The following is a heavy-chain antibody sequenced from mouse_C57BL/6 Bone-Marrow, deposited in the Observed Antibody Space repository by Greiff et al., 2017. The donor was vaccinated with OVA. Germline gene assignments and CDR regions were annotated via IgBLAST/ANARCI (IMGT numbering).Heavy chain of an antibody. V-gene: IGHV5-4*01. CDR2: ISDGGSYT. Sequence: EVQRVESGGGLVKPGGSLKLSCAASGFTFSSYAMSWVRQTPEKRLEWVATISDGGSYTYYPANVKGRFTISRDNAKNNLYLQMSHLKSEDTAMYYCARDVYDGYLAWFAYWGQGTLVTVSA. D-gene: IGHD2-3*01. CDR3: ARDVYDGYLAWFAY. J-gene: IGHJ3*01. CDR1: GFTFSSYA.